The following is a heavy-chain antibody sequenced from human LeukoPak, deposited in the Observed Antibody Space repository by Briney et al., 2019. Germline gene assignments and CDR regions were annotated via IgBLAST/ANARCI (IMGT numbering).Heavy chain of an antibody. J-gene: IGHJ4*02. V-gene: IGHV4-4*07. CDR1: GGSISSYY. Sequence: SETLSLTCTVSGGSISSYYWSWIRQPAGKGLEWIGRIYTSGSTNYNPSLKSRVTISVDTSKNQFSLKLSSVTAADTAVYYCAMYDYVWGSYGYWGQGTLVTVSS. CDR2: IYTSGST. D-gene: IGHD3-16*01. CDR3: AMYDYVWGSYGY.